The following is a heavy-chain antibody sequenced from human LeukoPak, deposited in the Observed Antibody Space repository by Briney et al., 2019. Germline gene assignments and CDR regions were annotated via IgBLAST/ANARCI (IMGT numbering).Heavy chain of an antibody. Sequence: PGGSLRLSCAASGFTFSSYGMSWVRQAPGKGLEWVSAISGSGDNTYYADSVKGRFTISRDNSKNTLYLQMNSLRAEDTALYYCAKGLRSGYDLDAFDIWGQGTMVTVSS. J-gene: IGHJ3*02. D-gene: IGHD5-12*01. CDR1: GFTFSSYG. CDR2: ISGSGDNT. CDR3: AKGLRSGYDLDAFDI. V-gene: IGHV3-23*01.